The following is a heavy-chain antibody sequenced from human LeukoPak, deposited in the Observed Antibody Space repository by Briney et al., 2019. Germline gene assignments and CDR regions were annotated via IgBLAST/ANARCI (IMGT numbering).Heavy chain of an antibody. CDR2: ISSSSSTI. J-gene: IGHJ4*02. CDR1: GFTFSSYS. Sequence: GGSLRLSCAASGFTFSSYSMNWVRQAPGKGLEWVSYISSSSSTIYYADSVKGRFTISRDNANNSLYLRMNSLSDEEPAVYYCARDRAMVGGGQGPLVTVS. V-gene: IGHV3-48*02. CDR3: ARDRAMVG. D-gene: IGHD5-18*01.